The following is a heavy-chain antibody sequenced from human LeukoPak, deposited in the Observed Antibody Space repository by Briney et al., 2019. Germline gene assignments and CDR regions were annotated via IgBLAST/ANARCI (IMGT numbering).Heavy chain of an antibody. CDR3: AIVGDSSRED. Sequence: GGSLRLSCAASGFTFSSYEMNWVRQAPGKGLEWVSYISSSGSTIYYADSVKGRFTISRDNAKNSLSLQMNSLRAEDTAVYYCAIVGDSSREDWGQGTLVTVSS. CDR1: GFTFSSYE. CDR2: ISSSGSTI. V-gene: IGHV3-48*03. J-gene: IGHJ4*02. D-gene: IGHD3-22*01.